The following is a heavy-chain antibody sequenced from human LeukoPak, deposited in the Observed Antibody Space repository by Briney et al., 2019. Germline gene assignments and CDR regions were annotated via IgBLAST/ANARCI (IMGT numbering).Heavy chain of an antibody. J-gene: IGHJ4*02. V-gene: IGHV5-51*01. CDR2: IYPGDSHT. CDR1: GYIFTTHW. Sequence: GESLKISCKGSGYIFTTHWIAWVRQLPGEGLEWMGLIYPGDSHTRYSPSFQGQVTISADKSISTAYLQWSSLKASDTAMYYCARGLYGEQQLVLDYWGQGTLVTISS. D-gene: IGHD6-13*01. CDR3: ARGLYGEQQLVLDY.